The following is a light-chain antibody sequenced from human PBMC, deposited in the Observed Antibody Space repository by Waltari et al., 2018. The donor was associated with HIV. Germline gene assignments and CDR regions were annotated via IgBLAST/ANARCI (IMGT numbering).Light chain of an antibody. J-gene: IGKJ4*01. CDR2: LGS. V-gene: IGKV2-28*01. Sequence: IVMTQSPLSLPVTPGEPASISCTSSQSLLHSNGYNYLGWYLQKPGPSPQLLIYLGSNRASVVPYRFSGSASGTNFTLQISRVEAEDVVVYYCMQALQTPPTFGGGTNVEVK. CDR1: QSLLHSNGYNY. CDR3: MQALQTPPT.